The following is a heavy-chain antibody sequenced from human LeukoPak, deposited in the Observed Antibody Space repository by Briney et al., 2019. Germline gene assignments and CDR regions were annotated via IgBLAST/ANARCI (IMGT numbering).Heavy chain of an antibody. J-gene: IGHJ4*02. CDR3: ARIYSNYGYYFDY. CDR1: GGSISSSSYY. D-gene: IGHD4-11*01. Sequence: SETLSLTCTVSGGSISSSSYYWGWIRQPAGKGLEWIGRIYTSGSTNYNPSLKSRVTMSVDTSKNQFSLKLSSVTAADTAVYYCARIYSNYGYYFDYWGQGTLVTVSS. V-gene: IGHV4-61*02. CDR2: IYTSGST.